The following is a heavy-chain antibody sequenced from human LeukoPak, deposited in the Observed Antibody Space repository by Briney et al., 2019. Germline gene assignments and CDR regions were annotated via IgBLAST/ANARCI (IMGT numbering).Heavy chain of an antibody. Sequence: SVKVSCKASGGTFRSYAFSWVRQAPGQGLEWMEGIIPIFGTANYAQKFQGRVTITADKSTSKANMELSSLRSEDTAVYYCARVVGAAAGTNFDYWGQGTLVTVSS. CDR3: ARVVGAAAGTNFDY. CDR2: IIPIFGTA. CDR1: GGTFRSYA. D-gene: IGHD6-13*01. V-gene: IGHV1-69*06. J-gene: IGHJ4*02.